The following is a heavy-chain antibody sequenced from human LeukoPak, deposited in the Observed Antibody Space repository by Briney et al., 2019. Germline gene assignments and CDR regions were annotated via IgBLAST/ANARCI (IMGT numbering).Heavy chain of an antibody. Sequence: GGSLRLSCAASGFTFSSYWMSWVRQAPGKGLEWVATITTSGDNLFYADSVMGRFTISRDNSKNTVCLQMNSLRAEDTAVYYCAVAGSGAFDIWGQGTMVTVSS. CDR2: ITTSGDNL. V-gene: IGHV3-23*01. CDR1: GFTFSSYW. J-gene: IGHJ3*02. CDR3: AVAGSGAFDI. D-gene: IGHD6-19*01.